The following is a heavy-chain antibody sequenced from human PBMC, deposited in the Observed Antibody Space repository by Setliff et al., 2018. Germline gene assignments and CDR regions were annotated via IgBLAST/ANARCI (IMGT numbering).Heavy chain of an antibody. J-gene: IGHJ3*01. CDR1: GVTVSDAW. V-gene: IGHV5-51*01. Sequence: GGSLRLSCAASGVTVSDAWMGWVRQMPGKGLEWMGIIYPGDSDTRYSPSFQGQVTISADKSINTAYLQWSSLKASDTAIYYCTRHEDRNKCTSSSCYRENDAFDVWGQGAMVTVSS. CDR3: TRHEDRNKCTSSSCYRENDAFDV. CDR2: IYPGDSDT. D-gene: IGHD2-2*01.